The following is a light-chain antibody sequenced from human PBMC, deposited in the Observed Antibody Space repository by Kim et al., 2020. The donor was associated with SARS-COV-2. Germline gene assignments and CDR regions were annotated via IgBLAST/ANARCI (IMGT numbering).Light chain of an antibody. CDR3: QQYYTTPYT. V-gene: IGKV4-1*01. CDR1: NENK. J-gene: IGKJ2*01. CDR2: GAS. Sequence: NENKLAWYQQKPGQPPRLLIYGASTRESGVHDRFSGSGSATDFTLTITSLQAEDVAVYYCQQYYTTPYTFGQGTKLEIK.